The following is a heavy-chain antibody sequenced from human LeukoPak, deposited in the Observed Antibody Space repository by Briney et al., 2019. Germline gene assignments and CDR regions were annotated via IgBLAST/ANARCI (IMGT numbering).Heavy chain of an antibody. CDR2: IKPDESEK. D-gene: IGHD1-14*01. Sequence: PGESLRLSCAASGFKFSDSWMSWVRQAPGRGPEGVANIKPDESEKHYVDSVKGRFTVSRDNRRNSVFLQMNSLRVEDTAVYYCATYNNWVAGDVWGQGTTVSVSS. CDR3: ATYNNWVAGDV. V-gene: IGHV3-7*01. J-gene: IGHJ6*02. CDR1: GFKFSDSW.